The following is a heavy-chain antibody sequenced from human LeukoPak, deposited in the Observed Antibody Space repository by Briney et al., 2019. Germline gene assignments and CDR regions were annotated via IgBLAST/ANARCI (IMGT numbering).Heavy chain of an antibody. V-gene: IGHV3-30*03. CDR1: GFTFSNYG. CDR3: VLRGGATDY. J-gene: IGHJ4*02. Sequence: GGSLRLSCAASGFTFSNYGMHWVRQAPGKGLEGLAVISYVGSNKYYADSVRGRFTISRDNSKNTLYLQMNSLRAEDTAVYYCVLRGGATDYWGQGTLVTVSS. D-gene: IGHD3-16*01. CDR2: ISYVGSNK.